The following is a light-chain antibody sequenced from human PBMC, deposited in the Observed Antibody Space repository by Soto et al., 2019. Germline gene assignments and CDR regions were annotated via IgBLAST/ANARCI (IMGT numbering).Light chain of an antibody. CDR1: SSNIGADYN. CDR3: QSYVNSLVFV. Sequence: QSVLTQPPSVSGAPGQRITLSCIGSSSNIGADYNVHWFQQLPGKAPKPLIYGNINRPSGVPDRFSGSQSGASAALAITGLQAEDEALYYCQSYVNSLVFVFGTGTKLTVL. CDR2: GNI. J-gene: IGLJ1*01. V-gene: IGLV1-40*01.